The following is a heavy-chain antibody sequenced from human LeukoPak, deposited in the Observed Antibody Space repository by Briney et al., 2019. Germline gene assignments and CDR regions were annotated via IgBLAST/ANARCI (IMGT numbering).Heavy chain of an antibody. CDR2: IHSGGTT. Sequence: PGGSLRLSCAVSGFTVSSNYMSWVRQAPGKGLESVSLIHSGGTTDYADSVKDRFTISRDYSKNTVNLQINSLRAEDTAVYYCARERRYCSGDNCYSGLDYWGQGTLVTVSS. D-gene: IGHD2-15*01. V-gene: IGHV3-53*01. CDR3: ARERRYCSGDNCYSGLDY. CDR1: GFTVSSNY. J-gene: IGHJ4*02.